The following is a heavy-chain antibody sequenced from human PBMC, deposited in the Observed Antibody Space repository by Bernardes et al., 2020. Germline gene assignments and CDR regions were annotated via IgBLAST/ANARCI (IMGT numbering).Heavy chain of an antibody. CDR1: GGSFSGYY. CDR2: INHSGST. CDR3: ATLAYCGGDCGDY. Sequence: SETLSLTCAVYGGSFSGYYWSWIRQPPGKGLEWIGEINHSGSTNYNPSLKSRVTISVDTSKNQFSLKLSSVTAADTAVYYCATLAYCGGDCGDYWGQGTLVTVSS. V-gene: IGHV4-34*01. D-gene: IGHD2-21*02. J-gene: IGHJ4*02.